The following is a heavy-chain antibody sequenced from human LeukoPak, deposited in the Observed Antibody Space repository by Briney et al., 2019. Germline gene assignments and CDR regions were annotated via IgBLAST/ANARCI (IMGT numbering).Heavy chain of an antibody. CDR2: ISWNSGSI. Sequence: GGSLRLSCAASGFTFDDYAMHWVRQAPGKGLEWVSGISWNSGSIGYADSVKGRFTISRDNAKNSLYLQMNSLRAEDTALYYCAALRVGPAAIKWAYCAAAGTCNYWGQGTLVPVSA. D-gene: IGHD6-13*01. J-gene: IGHJ4*02. CDR1: GFTFDDYA. CDR3: AALRVGPAAIKWAYCAAAGTCNY. V-gene: IGHV3-9*01.